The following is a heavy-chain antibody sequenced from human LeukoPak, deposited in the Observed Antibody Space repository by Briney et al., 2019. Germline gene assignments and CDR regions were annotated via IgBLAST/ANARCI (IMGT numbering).Heavy chain of an antibody. Sequence: SETLSLTCTVSGGSINNYYWSWVRQPPGKGLEWIGYVFYTGYTHYNPSLKSRVTISVDTSKNQFSLKLRSVTAADTAVYFCARGRVSSSTWYSTYYYFFYMDFWGKGTTVTVSS. CDR3: ARGRVSSSTWYSTYYYFFYMDF. J-gene: IGHJ6*03. V-gene: IGHV4-59*01. CDR1: GGSINNYY. CDR2: VFYTGYT. D-gene: IGHD4-11*01.